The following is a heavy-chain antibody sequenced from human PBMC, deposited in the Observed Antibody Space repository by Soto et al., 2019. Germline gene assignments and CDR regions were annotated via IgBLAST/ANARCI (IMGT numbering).Heavy chain of an antibody. CDR1: GYSFTSYW. V-gene: IGHV5-51*01. D-gene: IGHD3-10*01. Sequence: GESLKISCKGSGYSFTSYWIGWVRQMPGKGLEWMGIIYPGDSDTRYSPSFQGQVTISAHKSISTAYLQWSSLKASDTAMYYCARNVVLRDYYGSGSSYYYYGMDVWGQGTTVTVSS. CDR2: IYPGDSDT. J-gene: IGHJ6*02. CDR3: ARNVVLRDYYGSGSSYYYYGMDV.